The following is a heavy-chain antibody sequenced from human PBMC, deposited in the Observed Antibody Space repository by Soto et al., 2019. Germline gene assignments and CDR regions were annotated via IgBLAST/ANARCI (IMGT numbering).Heavy chain of an antibody. CDR2: ITWDSDDI. J-gene: IGHJ4*02. Sequence: EVQLVESGGGLVQPGRSLRLSCAASGFTFGDYAMHWVRQAPGKGLEWVSGITWDSDDIGYADSVKGRFTVSRDNAKNCLYLQMNSLRPEDTALYFCAEDILLVAGEYYFDYGGQGTLVTVSS. V-gene: IGHV3-9*01. CDR3: AEDILLVAGEYYFDY. CDR1: GFTFGDYA. D-gene: IGHD6-19*01.